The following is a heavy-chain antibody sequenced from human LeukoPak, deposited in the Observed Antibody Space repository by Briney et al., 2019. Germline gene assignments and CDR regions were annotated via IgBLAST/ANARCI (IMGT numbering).Heavy chain of an antibody. V-gene: IGHV1-18*01. CDR1: GGTCSSYA. J-gene: IGHJ4*02. D-gene: IGHD4-11*01. CDR3: ARDKTTVTSGFGY. CDR2: ISAYNGNT. Sequence: GASVKVSCKASGGTCSSYAISSVRQAPGQGLEWVGWISAYNGNTNYAQKLQGRVTMTTDTSTSTAYMELRSLRSDDTAVYYCARDKTTVTSGFGYWGQGTLVTVSS.